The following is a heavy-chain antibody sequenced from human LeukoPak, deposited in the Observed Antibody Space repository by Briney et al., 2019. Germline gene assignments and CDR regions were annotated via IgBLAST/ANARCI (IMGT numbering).Heavy chain of an antibody. J-gene: IGHJ4*02. CDR3: ARDIRYGGNFDY. CDR1: GFTFSSYA. CDR2: ISGSGGST. V-gene: IGHV3-23*01. Sequence: PGGSLRLSCAASGFTFSSYAMSWVRQAPGKGLEWVSAISGSGGSTYYADSVKGRFTISRDNSKNTLYLQMNSLRAEDTAVYYCARDIRYGGNFDYWGQGTLVTVSS. D-gene: IGHD4-23*01.